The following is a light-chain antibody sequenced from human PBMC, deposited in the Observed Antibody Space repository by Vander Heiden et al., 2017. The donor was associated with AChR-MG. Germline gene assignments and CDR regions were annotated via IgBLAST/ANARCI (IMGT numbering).Light chain of an antibody. CDR1: PGISAD. CDR3: QQYNNRPPWT. J-gene: IGKJ1*01. CDR2: GAS. Sequence: EILITQSPDTLSVSSGESATLPCRASPGISADLAWYQQRPGQAPRLLIYGASIRATDVPARFSGSGSGTEFTLTISSLQSEDFAVYYCQQYNNRPPWTFGQGTKVEIK. V-gene: IGKV3-15*01.